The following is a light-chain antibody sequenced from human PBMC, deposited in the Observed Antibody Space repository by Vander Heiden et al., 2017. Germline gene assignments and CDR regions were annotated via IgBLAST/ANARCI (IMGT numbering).Light chain of an antibody. CDR3: QQRRNGPPTLT. CDR1: QSVSIY. CDR2: DAS. Sequence: EIVLTQSPATLSLSPGERATLSCRASQSVSIYLAWYQQKPGQAPRLLIYDASTRAAGIPAKFNGSGSGTDFTLTISSLEPEDCAVYYCQQRRNGPPTLTFGGGTKVEIK. V-gene: IGKV3-11*01. J-gene: IGKJ4*01.